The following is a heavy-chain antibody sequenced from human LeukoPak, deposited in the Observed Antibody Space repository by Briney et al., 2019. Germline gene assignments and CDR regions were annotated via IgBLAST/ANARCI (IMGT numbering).Heavy chain of an antibody. CDR3: ARGRDSGSFIIDY. Sequence: PGGSLRLSCAASGFTFSSYAMNWVRQAPGNGLEGLSFTSSSSGSTHYADSVKGRFTISRDNAKNSLHLQMNSLRAEDTAVYYCARGRDSGSFIIDYWGQGTLVTVSS. CDR2: TSSSSGST. D-gene: IGHD3-10*01. J-gene: IGHJ4*02. V-gene: IGHV3-48*01. CDR1: GFTFSSYA.